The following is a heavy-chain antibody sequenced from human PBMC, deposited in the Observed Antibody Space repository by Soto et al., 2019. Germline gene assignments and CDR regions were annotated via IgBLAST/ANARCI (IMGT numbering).Heavy chain of an antibody. Sequence: SVKVSCKASGGTFSSYAISWVRQAPGQGLEWMGGIIPIFGTANYAQKFQGIVTITADESTSTAYMELSSLRSEDTEVYYCARWGRPYSSGSWFDPWGEGTLVTVSS. CDR2: IIPIFGTA. J-gene: IGHJ5*02. CDR3: ARWGRPYSSGSWFDP. CDR1: GGTFSSYA. V-gene: IGHV1-69*13. D-gene: IGHD3-22*01.